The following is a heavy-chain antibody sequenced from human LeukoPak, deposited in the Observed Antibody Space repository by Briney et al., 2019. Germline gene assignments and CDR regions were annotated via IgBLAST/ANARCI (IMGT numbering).Heavy chain of an antibody. V-gene: IGHV4-59*08. CDR3: ARMNYYFDY. J-gene: IGHJ4*02. Sequence: SEPLSLTCTVSGGSISNYYWSWLRQPPGKGLEWIGYIHYSGSINYNPSLKSRVTISVDTSKNQFSLKLSSVTAADTAVYYCARMNYYFDYWGQGTLVTVSS. CDR2: IHYSGSI. D-gene: IGHD1-7*01. CDR1: GGSISNYY.